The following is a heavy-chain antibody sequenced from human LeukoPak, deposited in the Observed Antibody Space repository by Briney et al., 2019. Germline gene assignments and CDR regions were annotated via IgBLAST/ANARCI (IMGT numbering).Heavy chain of an antibody. J-gene: IGHJ4*02. CDR2: IYYSGST. V-gene: IGHV4-59*01. CDR3: ARTTYYYAISGYYYYSDD. CDR1: GGSISSYY. Sequence: SETLSLTCTVSGGSISSYYWSWIRQPPGKGLEWIGYIYYSGSTNYNPSLKSRVTISVDTSKNQFSLKLSSVTAADTAVYHCARTTYYYAISGYYYYSDDWGQGTLVTVSS. D-gene: IGHD3-22*01.